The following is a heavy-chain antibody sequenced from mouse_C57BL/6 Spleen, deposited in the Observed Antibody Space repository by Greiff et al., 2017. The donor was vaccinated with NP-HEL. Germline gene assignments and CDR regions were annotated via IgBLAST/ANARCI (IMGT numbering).Heavy chain of an antibody. CDR2: IDPSDSET. D-gene: IGHD1-1*01. V-gene: IGHV1-52*01. Sequence: QVQLQQSGAELVRPGSSVKLSCKASGYTFTSYWMHWVKQRPIQGLEWIGNIDPSDSETHYNQKFKDKATLTVDKSSSTAYMQLSSLTSEDSAVYYCARGYDGSSSYWYFDVWGTGTTVTVSS. CDR3: ARGYDGSSSYWYFDV. CDR1: GYTFTSYW. J-gene: IGHJ1*03.